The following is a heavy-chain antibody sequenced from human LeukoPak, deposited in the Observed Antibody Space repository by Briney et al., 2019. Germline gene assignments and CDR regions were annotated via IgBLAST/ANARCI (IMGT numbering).Heavy chain of an antibody. CDR3: ARGYYDILTGYYFDY. CDR2: IYHSGST. Sequence: SETLSLTCAVSGGSISSSNWWSWVRQPPGKGLEWIGEIYHSGSTNYNPSLKSRVTISVDKSKNQFSLKLSSVTAADTAVYYCARGYYDILTGYYFDYWGQGTLVTVSP. J-gene: IGHJ4*02. D-gene: IGHD3-9*01. V-gene: IGHV4-4*02. CDR1: GGSISSSNW.